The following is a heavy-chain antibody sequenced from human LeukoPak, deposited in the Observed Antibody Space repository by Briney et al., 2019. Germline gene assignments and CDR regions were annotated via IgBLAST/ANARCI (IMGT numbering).Heavy chain of an antibody. CDR2: IYHSGST. Sequence: PGGSLRLSCAASGFVFSNYNMHWVRQAPGKGLEWIGQIYHSGSTNYNPSLKSRVTISVDKSKNQFSLKLSSVTAADTAVYYCARGENVFDFWGQGTLVTVSS. J-gene: IGHJ4*02. CDR1: GFVFSNYNM. D-gene: IGHD1-26*01. V-gene: IGHV4-4*02. CDR3: ARGENVFDF.